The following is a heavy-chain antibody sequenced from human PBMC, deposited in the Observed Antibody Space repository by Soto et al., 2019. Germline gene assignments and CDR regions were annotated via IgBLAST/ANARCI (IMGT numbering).Heavy chain of an antibody. D-gene: IGHD4-17*01. J-gene: IGHJ5*02. CDR1: GGSISSYY. CDR3: ARHGMYGDYVWFDP. Sequence: QVQLQESGPGLVKPSETLSLTCTVSGGSISSYYWSWIRQPPGKGLEWIGYIYYSGSTNYNPSLKSRVTISVDTSKNQFSLKLSSVTAADTAVYYCARHGMYGDYVWFDPWGQGTLVTVSS. CDR2: IYYSGST. V-gene: IGHV4-59*01.